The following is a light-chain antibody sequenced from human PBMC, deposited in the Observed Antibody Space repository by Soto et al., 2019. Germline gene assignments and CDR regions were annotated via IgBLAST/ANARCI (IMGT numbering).Light chain of an antibody. J-gene: IGKJ1*01. V-gene: IGKV1-39*01. CDR2: AAS. CDR1: QTMNNF. CDR3: QQTDTKPWT. Sequence: DIQMTQSPSSLSASVGDRVTITCRASQTMNNFLNWYQQKPGKAPKLLIYAASSLQSGVPSRFSGSGFGTDFTLTITSLQPEDFASYYCQQTDTKPWTFCQGTRVEIK.